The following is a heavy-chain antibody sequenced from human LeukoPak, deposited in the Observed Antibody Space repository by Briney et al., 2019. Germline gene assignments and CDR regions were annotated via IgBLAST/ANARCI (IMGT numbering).Heavy chain of an antibody. CDR3: AKEGYCSGDTCYGGYYMDV. CDR1: GFTFSSYA. Sequence: GGSLRLSCAASGFTFSSYAMSWVRQAPGKGLEWVSGISGSGGSTYYADSVKGRFTISRDNSKNTLYLQMNSLRAEDTAVYYCAKEGYCSGDTCYGGYYMDVWGKGTTVTISS. J-gene: IGHJ6*03. CDR2: ISGSGGST. D-gene: IGHD2-15*01. V-gene: IGHV3-23*01.